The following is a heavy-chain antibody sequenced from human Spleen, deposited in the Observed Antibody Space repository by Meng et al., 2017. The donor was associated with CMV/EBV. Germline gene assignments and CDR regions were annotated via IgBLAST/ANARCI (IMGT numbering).Heavy chain of an antibody. CDR3: ARGATITDAWFAP. J-gene: IGHJ5*02. CDR1: GGSFSGYY. D-gene: IGHD1-14*01. Sequence: CAVYGGSFSGYYWSWIRQPPGKGLEWIGEINHSGSTNYNPSLKSRVTISVDTSKNQFSLKVNSVTAADTAVYYCARGATITDAWFAPWGQGSLVTVSS. CDR2: INHSGST. V-gene: IGHV4-34*01.